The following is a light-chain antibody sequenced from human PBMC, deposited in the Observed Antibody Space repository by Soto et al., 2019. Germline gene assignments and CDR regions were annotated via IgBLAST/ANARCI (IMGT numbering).Light chain of an antibody. J-gene: IGLJ1*01. Sequence: QSVLTQAASVSGSPGQSITISCTGTSSDVGGYNYFSWYQPFPGKVPKLLIYNVSNRPSGVSNRFSGSKSGNTASLTISGLQAEDEADYFGTVSTSDRLQDFGTGTKGTVL. V-gene: IGLV2-14*01. CDR1: SSDVGGYNY. CDR2: NVS. CDR3: TVSTSDRLQD.